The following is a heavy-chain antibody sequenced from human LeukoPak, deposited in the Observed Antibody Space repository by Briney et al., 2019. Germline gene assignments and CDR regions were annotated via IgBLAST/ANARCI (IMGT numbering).Heavy chain of an antibody. CDR3: AKRYCSSTTCYDDRGAFDY. V-gene: IGHV4-38-2*02. D-gene: IGHD2-2*01. J-gene: IGHJ4*02. CDR1: CYSISSGNY. CDR2: IYHSGST. Sequence: SETLSLTCTVSCYSISSGNYWDWIRQPPGKGLEWIGSIYHSGSTYYNPSLKSRVTISVDTSKNQFSLKLSSVTAADTAVYYCAKRYCSSTTCYDDRGAFDYWGQGTLVTVSS.